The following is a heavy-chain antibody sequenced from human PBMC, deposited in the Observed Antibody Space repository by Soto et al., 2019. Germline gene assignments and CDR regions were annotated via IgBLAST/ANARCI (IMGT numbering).Heavy chain of an antibody. CDR2: ISSNGDST. V-gene: IGHV3-64*02. Sequence: GGSLRLSCAASGFSFSTYAMNWVRQAPGKGLEYISAISSNGDSTFYADSVEGRFTVSRDNSKNTVYLQVGRLRAEDMAMYYCARSNHDFWSGYPQGFFDYWGQGALVTVSS. J-gene: IGHJ4*02. CDR3: ARSNHDFWSGYPQGFFDY. CDR1: GFSFSTYA. D-gene: IGHD3-3*01.